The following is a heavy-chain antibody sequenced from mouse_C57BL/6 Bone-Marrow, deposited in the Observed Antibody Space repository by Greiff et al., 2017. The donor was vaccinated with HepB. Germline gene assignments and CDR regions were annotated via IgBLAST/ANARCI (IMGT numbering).Heavy chain of an antibody. CDR1: GYTFTDYY. J-gene: IGHJ3*01. V-gene: IGHV1-76*01. CDR2: IYPGSGNT. D-gene: IGHD1-1*01. Sequence: QVQLQQSGAELVRPGASVKLSCKASGYTFTDYYINWVKQRPGQGLEWIARIYPGSGNTYYNEKFKGKATLTAEKSSSTAYMQLSSLTSEDSAVYFCASPLYYGSSYAWFAYWGQGTLVTVSA. CDR3: ASPLYYGSSYAWFAY.